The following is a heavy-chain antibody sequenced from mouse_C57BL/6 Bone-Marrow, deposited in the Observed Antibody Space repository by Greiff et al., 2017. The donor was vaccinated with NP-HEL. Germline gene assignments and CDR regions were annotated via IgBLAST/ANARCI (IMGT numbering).Heavy chain of an antibody. CDR3: ARDEGGMDY. CDR2: SRNKANDYTT. CDR1: GFTFSDFY. V-gene: IGHV7-1*01. Sequence: EVQGVESGGGLVQSGRSLRLSCATSGFTFSDFYMEWVRQAPGKGLEWIAASRNKANDYTTEYSASVKGRFIVSRDTSQSILYLQMNALRAEDTAIYYCARDEGGMDYWGQGTSVTVSS. J-gene: IGHJ4*01.